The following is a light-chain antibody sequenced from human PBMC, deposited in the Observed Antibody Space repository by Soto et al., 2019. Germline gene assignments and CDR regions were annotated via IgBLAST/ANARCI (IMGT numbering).Light chain of an antibody. V-gene: IGKV3-20*01. CDR3: QQEGSSPGT. J-gene: IGKJ1*01. CDR2: DTS. CDR1: QSVRDNY. Sequence: EIVLTQSPGTVSLSPGERATISCRASQSVRDNYLAWYQQKPGQAPSLLIFDTSRRATGIQDRFTGSGSGTDFARTISRGEPQGMAVYFCQQEGSSPGTFGQGTKVEI.